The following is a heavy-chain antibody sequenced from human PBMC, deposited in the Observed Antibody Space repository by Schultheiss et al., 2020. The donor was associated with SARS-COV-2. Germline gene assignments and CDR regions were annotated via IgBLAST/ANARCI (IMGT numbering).Heavy chain of an antibody. CDR1: GYTFTSYA. Sequence: ASVKVSCKASGYTFTSYAMHWVRQAPGQRLEWMGWINAGNGNTKYSQKFQGRVTITRDTSASTVYMELSSLRSEDTAVYYCARDRITIFGVVIKAYYYYYGMXVWGQGTXVTVSS. D-gene: IGHD3-3*01. V-gene: IGHV1-3*01. J-gene: IGHJ6*02. CDR3: ARDRITIFGVVIKAYYYYYGMXV. CDR2: INAGNGNT.